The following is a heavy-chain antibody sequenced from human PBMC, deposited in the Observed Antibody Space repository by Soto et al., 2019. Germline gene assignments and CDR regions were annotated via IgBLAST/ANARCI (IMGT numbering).Heavy chain of an antibody. CDR1: GYTFTSYG. CDR3: ARFGYYYDSSGDLDY. CDR2: ISAYNGNT. J-gene: IGHJ4*02. D-gene: IGHD3-22*01. V-gene: IGHV1-18*01. Sequence: ASVKVSCKASGYTFTSYGISWVRQAPGQGLEWMGWISAYNGNTNYAQKLQGRVTMTTDTSTSTAYMELRSLRSDDTAVYYCARFGYYYDSSGDLDYWGQGTLVTVSS.